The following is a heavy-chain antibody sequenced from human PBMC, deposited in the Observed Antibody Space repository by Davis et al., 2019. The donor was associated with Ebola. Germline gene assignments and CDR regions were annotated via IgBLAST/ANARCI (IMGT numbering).Heavy chain of an antibody. Sequence: SETLSLTCTVSGGSISSYYWSWIRQPPGKGLEWIGYIYYSGTTNYNPSLKSRVTISVDTSKIQFSLKLTSVTAADTAVYYCVRGSDAYKTGYWGQGTLVTVSS. J-gene: IGHJ4*02. CDR3: VRGSDAYKTGY. V-gene: IGHV4-59*01. CDR1: GGSISSYY. CDR2: IYYSGTT. D-gene: IGHD5-24*01.